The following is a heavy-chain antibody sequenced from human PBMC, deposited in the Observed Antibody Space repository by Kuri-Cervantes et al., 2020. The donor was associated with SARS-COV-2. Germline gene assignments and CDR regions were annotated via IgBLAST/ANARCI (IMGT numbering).Heavy chain of an antibody. CDR2: ISYDGSNK. CDR1: GFTFSSYA. J-gene: IGHJ4*02. D-gene: IGHD6-13*01. Sequence: GGSLRLSCAASGFTFSSYAMHWVRQAPGKGLEWVAVISYDGSNKYYADSVKGRFTISRDNSKNTLYLQMNSLRAEDTAVYYCAKDRKQIAAAGLDYWGQGTLVTVSS. CDR3: AKDRKQIAAAGLDY. V-gene: IGHV3-30-3*01.